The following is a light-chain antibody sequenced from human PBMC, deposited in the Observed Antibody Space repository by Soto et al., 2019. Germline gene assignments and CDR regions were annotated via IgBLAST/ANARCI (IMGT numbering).Light chain of an antibody. Sequence: DIQMTQSPSFVSASVGDRVTITCRASQRISRWLAWYQQKPGKAPQLLIYAAASLQRGAPSRMSGSGSGTDFTLTINSLQPEDSGIYYCQQANRSPITFGHGTRLE. J-gene: IGKJ5*01. CDR3: QQANRSPIT. V-gene: IGKV1D-12*01. CDR1: QRISRW. CDR2: AAA.